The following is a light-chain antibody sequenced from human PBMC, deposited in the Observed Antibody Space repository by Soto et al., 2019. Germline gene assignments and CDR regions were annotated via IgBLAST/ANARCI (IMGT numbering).Light chain of an antibody. CDR1: QSISSS. J-gene: IGKJ2*01. CDR3: QQSYSTPYT. CDR2: AAS. Sequence: DIQMTQSPSSLSASVGDRVTITCRTSQSISSSLNWYQQKPGKAPKLLIYAASTLQSRVPSRFRGSGSGTDFTLTIRSLQPEDSATYFCQQSYSTPYTFGQGTKLKIK. V-gene: IGKV1-39*01.